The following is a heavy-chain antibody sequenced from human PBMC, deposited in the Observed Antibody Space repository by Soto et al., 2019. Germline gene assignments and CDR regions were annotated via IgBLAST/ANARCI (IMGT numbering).Heavy chain of an antibody. CDR3: ATHFNLAAVDAFDI. Sequence: ASVKVSCKASGHTFINYPMQWVRPAPGQRLEWMGWINAGNGDTEYPQKFQVRVTITRDTSANTAYMELSSLRSEDTAVYYCATHFNLAAVDAFDIWGQGTMVTVSS. CDR1: GHTFINYP. D-gene: IGHD3-9*01. J-gene: IGHJ3*02. V-gene: IGHV1-3*01. CDR2: INAGNGDT.